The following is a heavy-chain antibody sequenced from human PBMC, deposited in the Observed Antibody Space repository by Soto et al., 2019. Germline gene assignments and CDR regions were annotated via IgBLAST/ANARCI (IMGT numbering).Heavy chain of an antibody. V-gene: IGHV3-23*01. D-gene: IGHD6-19*01. CDR2: ISGSGSVT. CDR3: SRNSSGRQGSTLDI. Sequence: EEQLLESGGGLVQPGGSLRLSCAASGSTFSSSAMTWDRQAPGKGLEWVSAISGSGSVTYYTSSVRGRFTISRDNSRNTLYLQMNNLRAEDTAVFYCSRNSSGRQGSTLDIWAPGTLVTVSS. CDR1: GSTFSSSA. J-gene: IGHJ3*02.